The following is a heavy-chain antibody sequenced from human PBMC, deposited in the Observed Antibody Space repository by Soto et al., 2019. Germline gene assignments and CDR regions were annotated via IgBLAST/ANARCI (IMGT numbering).Heavy chain of an antibody. CDR3: TREVIVVVTATSGYYYGMDV. Sequence: EVQLVESGGGLVQPGRSLRLSCTASGFTFGDYAMSWVRQAPGKGLEWVGFIRSKAYGGTTEYAASVKGRFTISRDDSKSIAYLQMNSLKTEDTAVYYCTREVIVVVTATSGYYYGMDVWGQGTTATVSS. CDR1: GFTFGDYA. V-gene: IGHV3-49*04. CDR2: IRSKAYGGTT. J-gene: IGHJ6*02. D-gene: IGHD2-21*02.